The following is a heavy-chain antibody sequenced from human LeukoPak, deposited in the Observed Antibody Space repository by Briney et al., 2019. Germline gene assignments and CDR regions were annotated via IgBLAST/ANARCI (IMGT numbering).Heavy chain of an antibody. CDR2: ISGSGGST. CDR1: GFTFSSYA. CDR3: AKGTKTGYSSSSKGGYYFDY. V-gene: IGHV3-23*01. D-gene: IGHD6-13*01. J-gene: IGHJ4*02. Sequence: GGSLRLSCAASGFTFSSYAMSWVRQAPRKGLEWVSAISGSGGSTYYADSVKGRFTISRDNSKNTLYLQMNSLRAEDTAVYYCAKGTKTGYSSSSKGGYYFDYWGQGTLVTVSS.